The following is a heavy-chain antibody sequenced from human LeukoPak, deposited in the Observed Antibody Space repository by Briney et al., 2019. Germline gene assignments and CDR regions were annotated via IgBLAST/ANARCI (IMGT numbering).Heavy chain of an antibody. Sequence: SETLSLNCTVSSGSISSGAYYWGWIRQPPGKGLEWVGSIYHSGSTFYNPSLKGRVTISVDTSKNQFYLKLTSVTAADTAVFFCAREEFGTACFDSWGQGTLVTVSS. D-gene: IGHD1-7*01. CDR1: SGSISSGAYY. CDR2: IYHSGST. CDR3: AREEFGTACFDS. J-gene: IGHJ4*02. V-gene: IGHV4-39*07.